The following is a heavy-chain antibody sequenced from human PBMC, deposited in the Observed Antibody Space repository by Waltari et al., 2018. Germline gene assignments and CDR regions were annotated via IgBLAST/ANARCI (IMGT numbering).Heavy chain of an antibody. Sequence: QVQLVQSGSELKKPGASVKVSCKASGYTFTSYAMNWVRQAPGQGLEWMGWINTKAGNPTYAQGFTGRLFFSLDTSVSKAYLQISSLKAEDTAVYYCARPHGGSNYESFDPWGQGTLVTVSS. D-gene: IGHD4-4*01. J-gene: IGHJ5*02. V-gene: IGHV7-4-1*02. CDR1: GYTFTSYA. CDR2: INTKAGNP. CDR3: ARPHGGSNYESFDP.